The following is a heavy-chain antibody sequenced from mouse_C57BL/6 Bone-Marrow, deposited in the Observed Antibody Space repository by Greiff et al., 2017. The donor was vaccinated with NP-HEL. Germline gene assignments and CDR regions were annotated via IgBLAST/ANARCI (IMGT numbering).Heavy chain of an antibody. J-gene: IGHJ3*01. D-gene: IGHD2-3*01. V-gene: IGHV14-2*01. Sequence: VQLQQSGAELVKPGASVKLSCTASGFNIKDYYMHWVKQRTEQGLEWIGRIDPEDGETKYAPNFQGKATITADTSSNTAYLQLSSLTSEDTAVYYCARGLLPPWFAYWGQGTLVTVSA. CDR2: IDPEDGET. CDR1: GFNIKDYY. CDR3: ARGLLPPWFAY.